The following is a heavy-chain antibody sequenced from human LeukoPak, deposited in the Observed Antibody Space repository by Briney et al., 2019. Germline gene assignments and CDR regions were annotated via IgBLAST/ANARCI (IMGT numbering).Heavy chain of an antibody. J-gene: IGHJ4*02. CDR1: GFTFNSYA. CDR2: ISYVGSNK. Sequence: PGGSLRLFCAASGFTFNSYAIYWVRQAPGKGLEWVAVISYVGSNKYYADSVKGRFTISRDNSKNTPYLQMNSLRAEDTAVYYCARDGVALAAAGTGNLDYWGQGTLVTVSS. D-gene: IGHD6-13*01. CDR3: ARDGVALAAAGTGNLDY. V-gene: IGHV3-30-3*01.